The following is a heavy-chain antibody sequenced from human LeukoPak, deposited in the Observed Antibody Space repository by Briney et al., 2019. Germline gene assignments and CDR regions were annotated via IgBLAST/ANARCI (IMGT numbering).Heavy chain of an antibody. J-gene: IGHJ4*02. V-gene: IGHV3-7*03. CDR2: IKQDGSEK. Sequence: GGSLRLSCAASGFTFSSYWMSWVRQAPGKGLEWVANIKQDGSEKYYVDSMKGRFTISRDNAKNSLYLQMNSLRAEDTAVYYCASLDSSGYYYPNYWGQGTLVTVSS. D-gene: IGHD3-22*01. CDR3: ASLDSSGYYYPNY. CDR1: GFTFSSYW.